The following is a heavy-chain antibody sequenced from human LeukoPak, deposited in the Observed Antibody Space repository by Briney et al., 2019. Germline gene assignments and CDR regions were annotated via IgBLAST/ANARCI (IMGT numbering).Heavy chain of an antibody. D-gene: IGHD3-22*01. V-gene: IGHV3-21*01. CDR1: GFIFRGYT. CDR2: ISGSSDYI. CDR3: TSYYYDDNYFYYMDV. J-gene: IGHJ6*03. Sequence: GGSLRLSCAASGFIFRGYTMNWVRQAPGKGPEWVSSISGSSDYIYYADSVKGRFTISRDNAKNSLYLQMNSLRAEDTAVYYCTSYYYDDNYFYYMDVWGTGTTVTVSS.